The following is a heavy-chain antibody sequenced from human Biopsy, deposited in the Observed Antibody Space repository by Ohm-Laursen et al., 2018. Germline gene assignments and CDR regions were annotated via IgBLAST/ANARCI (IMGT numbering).Heavy chain of an antibody. V-gene: IGHV4-39*01. CDR2: IFYRGST. CDR1: GGSISNNNYY. J-gene: IGHJ5*02. Sequence: SDTLSLTCTVSGGSISNNNYYWGWIRQPPGKGLEWIGSIFYRGSTHYKPSLKNRVNISVDTSKNQFSLKLNSVTAVDTAVYYCARDYDTSGYYYVSWGQGTLVTVSS. D-gene: IGHD3-22*01. CDR3: ARDYDTSGYYYVS.